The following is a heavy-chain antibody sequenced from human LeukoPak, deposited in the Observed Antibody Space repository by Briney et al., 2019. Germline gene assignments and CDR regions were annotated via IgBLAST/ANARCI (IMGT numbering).Heavy chain of an antibody. CDR1: GYSISSGYY. D-gene: IGHD6-13*01. Sequence: SQTLSLTCTVSGYSISSGYYWGWIRQPPGKGLEWIGSIYHSGSTYYNPSLKSRVTISVDTSKNQFSLKLSSVTAADTAVYYCASSRLGGKKAAAGGFDYWGQGTLVTVSS. CDR3: ASSRLGGKKAAAGGFDY. CDR2: IYHSGST. J-gene: IGHJ4*02. V-gene: IGHV4-38-2*02.